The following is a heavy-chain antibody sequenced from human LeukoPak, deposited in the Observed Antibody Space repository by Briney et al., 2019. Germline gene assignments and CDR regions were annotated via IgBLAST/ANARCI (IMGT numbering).Heavy chain of an antibody. CDR2: IQRGGSES. V-gene: IGHV3-7*01. CDR1: GFTFTDYW. D-gene: IGHD1-26*01. CDR3: ARVGTWELQRVFDY. Sequence: PGGSLRLSCAASGFTFTDYWMTWVRQVPGKGLEWVANIQRGGSESNYVDSVKGRFTISRENAKNSLYLQMDSLRVEDTAVYYCARVGTWELQRVFDYWGQGTPVTVSS. J-gene: IGHJ4*02.